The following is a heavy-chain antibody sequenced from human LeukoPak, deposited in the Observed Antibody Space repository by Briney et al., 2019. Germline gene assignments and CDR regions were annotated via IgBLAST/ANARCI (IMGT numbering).Heavy chain of an antibody. J-gene: IGHJ6*04. Sequence: EGSLRLSCAASGFTFSSYEMNWVRQAPGKGLEWVSYISSSGSTIYYADSVKGRFTISRDNAKNSLYLQMNSLRAEDTAVYYCARDSRYSYGTGPYYYYYYGMDVWGKGTTVTVSS. D-gene: IGHD5-18*01. V-gene: IGHV3-48*03. CDR3: ARDSRYSYGTGPYYYYYYGMDV. CDR1: GFTFSSYE. CDR2: ISSSGSTI.